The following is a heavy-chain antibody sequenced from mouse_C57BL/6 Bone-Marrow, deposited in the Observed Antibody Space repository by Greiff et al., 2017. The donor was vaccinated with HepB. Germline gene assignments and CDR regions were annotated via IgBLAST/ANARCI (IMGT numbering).Heavy chain of an antibody. J-gene: IGHJ4*01. CDR3: ARREATMVTYYAMDY. D-gene: IGHD2-2*01. CDR2: INPNNGGT. V-gene: IGHV1-26*01. Sequence: LVEPGASVKISCKASGYTFTDYYMNWVKQSHGKSLEWIGDINPNNGGTSYNQKFKGKATLTVDKSSSTAYMELRSLTSEDSAVYYCARREATMVTYYAMDYWGQGTSVTVSS. CDR1: GYTFTDYY.